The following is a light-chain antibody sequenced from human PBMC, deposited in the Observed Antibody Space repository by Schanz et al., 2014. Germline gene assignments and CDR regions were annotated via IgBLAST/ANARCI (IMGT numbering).Light chain of an antibody. CDR2: DAS. CDR3: QQRSDWPPVT. J-gene: IGKJ5*01. Sequence: EIVLTQSPATLSLSPGEGATLSCTASQSVSTYLAWYQHKHGQPPRLLIYDASNRATGIPARFSGSGSGTDFTLTISSLQAEDVAVYYCQQRSDWPPVTFGQGTRLEI. V-gene: IGKV3-11*01. CDR1: QSVSTY.